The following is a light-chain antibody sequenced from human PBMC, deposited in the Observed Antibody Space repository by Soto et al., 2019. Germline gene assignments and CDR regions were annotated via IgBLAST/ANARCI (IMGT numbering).Light chain of an antibody. CDR2: ETS. CDR1: QSVSSSY. Sequence: EIVLTQCXXXXXXSPVXRATLSXSSIQSVSSSYLAWSQQKTGQAPRLLIYETSSRATGIPDRFSGSGSGTDFTLTISRLEPEDFAVYYCHQYGSSPPWTFGQGTKVDI. V-gene: IGKV3-20*01. J-gene: IGKJ1*01. CDR3: HQYGSSPPWT.